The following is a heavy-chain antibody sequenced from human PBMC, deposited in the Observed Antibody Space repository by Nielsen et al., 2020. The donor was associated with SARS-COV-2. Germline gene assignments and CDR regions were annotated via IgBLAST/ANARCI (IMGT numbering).Heavy chain of an antibody. CDR2: TSSSGSYI. V-gene: IGHV3-21*01. D-gene: IGHD2-8*01. Sequence: GGSLRLSCAASGLTFSTYSMMWVRQAPGKGLEWVSHTSSSGSYIYYADSVKGRFTISRDNAKNSVYLQMNSLRAEDTAVYYCATDQYCPNGICSSGGRDYWGQGTLVAVSS. CDR3: ATDQYCPNGICSSGGRDY. J-gene: IGHJ4*02. CDR1: GLTFSTYS.